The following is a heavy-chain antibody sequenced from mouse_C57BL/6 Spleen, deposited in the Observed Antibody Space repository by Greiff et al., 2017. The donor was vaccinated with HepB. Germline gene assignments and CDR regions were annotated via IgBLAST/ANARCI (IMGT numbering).Heavy chain of an antibody. Sequence: VQLQQPGAELVRPGSSVKLSCKASGYTFTSYWMHWVKQRPIQGLEWIGNIDPSDSETHYNQKFKDKATLTIDKSSSTAYMQLSSLTSEDSAVYYCARSTMIRYYFDYWGQGTTLTVSS. CDR3: ARSTMIRYYFDY. CDR1: GYTFTSYW. J-gene: IGHJ2*01. V-gene: IGHV1-52*01. D-gene: IGHD2-4*01. CDR2: IDPSDSET.